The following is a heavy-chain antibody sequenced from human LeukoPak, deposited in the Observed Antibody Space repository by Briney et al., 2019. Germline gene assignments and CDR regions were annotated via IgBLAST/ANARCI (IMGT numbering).Heavy chain of an antibody. CDR2: INPNSGGT. J-gene: IGHJ5*02. Sequence: ASVKVSCKASGYTFTGHYMHWVRQAPGQGLEWMGWINPNSGGTNYAQKFQGRVTMTRDTSISTAYMELSRLRSDDTAVYYCARDLPYCSSTSCYSDWFDPWGQGTLVTASS. CDR1: GYTFTGHY. V-gene: IGHV1-2*02. CDR3: ARDLPYCSSTSCYSDWFDP. D-gene: IGHD2-2*01.